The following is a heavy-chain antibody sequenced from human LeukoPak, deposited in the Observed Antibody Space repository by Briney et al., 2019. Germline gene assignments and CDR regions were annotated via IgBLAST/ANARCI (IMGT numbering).Heavy chain of an antibody. CDR3: AKVATWTNFDS. V-gene: IGHV3-23*01. J-gene: IGHJ4*02. Sequence: GGSLRLSCAASILTFSSYAMSGVRQSPGKGREGVSALSDSGGSPYYADSVKGRFTLSRDYSMNTLYLQMNSLRAEDTAVYFCAKVATWTNFDSWGQGTLVTVSS. D-gene: IGHD3/OR15-3a*01. CDR1: ILTFSSYA. CDR2: LSDSGGSP.